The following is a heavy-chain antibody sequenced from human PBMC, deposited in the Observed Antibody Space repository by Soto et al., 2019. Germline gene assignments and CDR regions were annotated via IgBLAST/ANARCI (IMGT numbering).Heavy chain of an antibody. D-gene: IGHD1-1*01. CDR2: MSGSGDNT. CDR3: AKGSYTIYNGFHP. Sequence: EVQLLESGGGLVHPGGSLRLSCAASGFTFSSHAMSWVRQAPGKGLEWVSSMSGSGDNTYHADSVKGRFTVARDNSKNTIYLQMNCLRVEDRAVYYCAKGSYTIYNGFHPWGQGTLVTVSS. J-gene: IGHJ5*02. V-gene: IGHV3-23*01. CDR1: GFTFSSHA.